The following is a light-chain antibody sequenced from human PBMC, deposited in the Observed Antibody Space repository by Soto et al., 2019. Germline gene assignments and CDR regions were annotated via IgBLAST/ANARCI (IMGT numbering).Light chain of an antibody. J-gene: IGKJ2*01. CDR2: GAS. V-gene: IGKV3-15*01. CDR3: QQYNNWPRYT. Sequence: EIVMTQSPAPLSVSPGERATLSCRASQSVSSNLAWYQQKPGQAPRLLIYGASTRATGIPARFSGSGSGTEFTLTISSLQSEDFAVYCCQQYNNWPRYTFVQGTKREIK. CDR1: QSVSSN.